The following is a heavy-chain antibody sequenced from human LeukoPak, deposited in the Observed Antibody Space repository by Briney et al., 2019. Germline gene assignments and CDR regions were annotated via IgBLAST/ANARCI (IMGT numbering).Heavy chain of an antibody. CDR1: GFTFSSYS. J-gene: IGHJ3*02. D-gene: IGHD4-17*01. Sequence: GGSLRLSCAASGFTFSSYSMNWVRQAPGKGLEWVSSISSSSSYIYYADSVKGRFTIPRDNAKNSLYLQMNSLRAEDTAVYYCARALYGTDDAFDIWGQGTMVTVSS. CDR2: ISSSSSYI. V-gene: IGHV3-21*01. CDR3: ARALYGTDDAFDI.